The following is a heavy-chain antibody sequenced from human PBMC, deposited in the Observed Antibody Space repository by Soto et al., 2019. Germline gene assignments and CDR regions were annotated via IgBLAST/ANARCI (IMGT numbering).Heavy chain of an antibody. CDR3: ARDPRRYSSSSEKDYYYYGMDV. D-gene: IGHD6-6*01. Sequence: PGGSLRLSCAASGFTFSSYWMHWVRQAPGKGLVWVSRINSDGSSTSYADSVKGRFTISRDNAKNTLYLQMNSLRAEDTAVYYCARDPRRYSSSSEKDYYYYGMDVWGQGTTVTASS. CDR1: GFTFSSYW. V-gene: IGHV3-74*01. CDR2: INSDGSST. J-gene: IGHJ6*02.